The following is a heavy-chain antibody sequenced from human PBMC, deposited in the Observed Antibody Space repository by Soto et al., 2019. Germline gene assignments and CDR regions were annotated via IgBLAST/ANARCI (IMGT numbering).Heavy chain of an antibody. CDR1: GYTFTSYA. D-gene: IGHD3-22*01. CDR2: INAGNGNT. V-gene: IGHV1-3*01. CDR3: ARGGIIGSGIVVVIQPHFDY. J-gene: IGHJ4*02. Sequence: QVQLVQSGAEVKKPGASVKVSCKASGYTFTSYAMHWVRQAPGQRLEWMGWINAGNGNTKYSQKFQGRVTITRDTSGGTAYMELSSLRSEDTAVYFCARGGIIGSGIVVVIQPHFDYWGQGTLVTVSS.